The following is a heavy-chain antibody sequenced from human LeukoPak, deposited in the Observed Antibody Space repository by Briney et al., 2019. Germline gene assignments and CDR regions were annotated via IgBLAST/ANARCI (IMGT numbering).Heavy chain of an antibody. J-gene: IGHJ4*02. CDR2: INSDGGAT. D-gene: IGHD5-18*01. Sequence: GGSLRLSCAGSGFTFSSYGMHWVRQVPGEGLVWVSRINSDGGATSYAGSVRGRFTISRDNAKNTLHLQMSSLRPEDTAVYYCARGSGSTVMDYWGQGTLVTVSS. CDR3: ARGSGSTVMDY. CDR1: GFTFSSYG. V-gene: IGHV3-74*01.